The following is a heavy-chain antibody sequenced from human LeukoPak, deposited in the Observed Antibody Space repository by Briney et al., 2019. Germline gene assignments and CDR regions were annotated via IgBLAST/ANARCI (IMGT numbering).Heavy chain of an antibody. CDR1: GFTFSSYG. V-gene: IGHV3-30*02. J-gene: IGHJ5*02. CDR2: IWYDGRNK. CDR3: TKDRYDFWSGYSWFDP. Sequence: GGSLRLSCVASGFTFSSYGMHWVRQAPGKGLEWVAVIWYDGRNKYYGDSVKGRFTISRDNSKNTLYLQMNSLRPEDTALYYCTKDRYDFWSGYSWFDPWGQGTLVTVSS. D-gene: IGHD3-3*01.